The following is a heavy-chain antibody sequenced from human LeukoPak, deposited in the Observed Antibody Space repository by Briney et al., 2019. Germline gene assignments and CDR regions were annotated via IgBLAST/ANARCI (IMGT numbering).Heavy chain of an antibody. J-gene: IGHJ4*02. CDR1: GYTFTGYY. CDR2: INPNSGGT. Sequence: ASVKVSCKASGYTFTGYYMHWVRQAPGQGLEWMGWINPNSGGTNFAQKFQGRVTMTRDTSISTAYMELSRLRSDDTAVYYCARESDGDYPGDYWGQGTLVTVSS. CDR3: ARESDGDYPGDY. V-gene: IGHV1-2*02. D-gene: IGHD4-17*01.